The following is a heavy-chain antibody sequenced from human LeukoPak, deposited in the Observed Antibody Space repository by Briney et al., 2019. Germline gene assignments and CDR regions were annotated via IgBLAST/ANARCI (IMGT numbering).Heavy chain of an antibody. J-gene: IGHJ4*02. CDR2: ISAYNGNT. Sequence: ASVKVSFKASGYTFTIYGISWVRQAPGQGLEWMGWISAYNGNTNYAQKLQGRVTMTTDTSTSTAYMELRSLRSDDTAVYYCARDQARILTGYYPFDYWGQGTLVTVSS. CDR3: ARDQARILTGYYPFDY. V-gene: IGHV1-18*04. D-gene: IGHD3-9*01. CDR1: GYTFTIYG.